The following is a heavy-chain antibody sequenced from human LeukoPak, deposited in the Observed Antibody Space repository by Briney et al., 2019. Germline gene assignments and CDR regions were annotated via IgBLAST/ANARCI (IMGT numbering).Heavy chain of an antibody. CDR3: AKDAPYVDMATMVKAYFFDY. J-gene: IGHJ4*02. Sequence: PRGSLRLSCAASGFTFSNNAMSWVRQAPGKGLEWVSGISGGGDSTSYADSVKGRFTTSRDNSRNTLYLQMNSLRAEDTAIYYCAKDAPYVDMATMVKAYFFDYWGQGTLVTVSS. CDR1: GFTFSNNA. D-gene: IGHD5-24*01. CDR2: ISGGGDST. V-gene: IGHV3-23*01.